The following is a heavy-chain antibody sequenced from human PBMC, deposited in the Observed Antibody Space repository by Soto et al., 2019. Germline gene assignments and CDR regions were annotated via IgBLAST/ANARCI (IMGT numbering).Heavy chain of an antibody. CDR2: ISGSGGST. Sequence: GGSLRLSCAASGFTFSSYAMSWVRQAPGKGLEWVSAISGSGGSTYYADSVKGRFTISRDNSKNTLYLQMNSLRAEDTAVYYCAKVRLRYFDWSPEDYFDDWGQRTLVTVSS. CDR3: AKVRLRYFDWSPEDYFDD. CDR1: GFTFSSYA. D-gene: IGHD3-9*01. V-gene: IGHV3-23*01. J-gene: IGHJ4*02.